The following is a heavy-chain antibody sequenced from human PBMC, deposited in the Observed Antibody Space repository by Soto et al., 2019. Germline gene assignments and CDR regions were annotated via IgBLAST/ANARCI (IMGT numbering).Heavy chain of an antibody. D-gene: IGHD5-12*01. CDR1: GFTFSTYA. J-gene: IGHJ4*02. CDR3: AKTLYRGCHY. CDR2: IDGNGVTT. V-gene: IGHV3-23*01. Sequence: EVQLLDSGGGLVQPGGSLRLSCVASGFTFSTYAMRWVRQAPGKGLEWVAGIDGNGVTTHYADSVKGRFTISRDDSKNTVYLPMNSLSVEDTAVYSCAKTLYRGCHYWGRGTVVTVSS.